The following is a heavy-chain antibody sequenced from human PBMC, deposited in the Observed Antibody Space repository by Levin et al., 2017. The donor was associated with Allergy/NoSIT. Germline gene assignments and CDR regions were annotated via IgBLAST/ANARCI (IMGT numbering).Heavy chain of an antibody. CDR1: GFTFSSYW. V-gene: IGHV3-74*01. CDR2: INSDGSST. J-gene: IGHJ3*02. CDR3: AREPRYSSGWYSSVGAFDI. Sequence: GGSLRLSCAASGFTFSSYWMHWVRQAPGKGLVWVSRINSDGSSTSYADSVKGRFTISRDNAKNTLYLQMNSLRAEDTAVYYCAREPRYSSGWYSSVGAFDIWGQGTMVTVSS. D-gene: IGHD6-19*01.